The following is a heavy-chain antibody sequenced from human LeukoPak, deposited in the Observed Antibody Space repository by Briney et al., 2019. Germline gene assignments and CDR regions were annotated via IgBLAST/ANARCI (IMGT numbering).Heavy chain of an antibody. Sequence: PSETLSLNCTVSGGSISRSSYYWGWIRQPPGKGLEWIGSIYYSGSTYYNPSLKSRVTISVDTSKNQFSLKLSSVTAADTAVYYCARVDYGDASFDYWGQGTLVTVSS. D-gene: IGHD4-17*01. CDR1: GGSISRSSYY. J-gene: IGHJ4*02. CDR3: ARVDYGDASFDY. CDR2: IYYSGST. V-gene: IGHV4-39*01.